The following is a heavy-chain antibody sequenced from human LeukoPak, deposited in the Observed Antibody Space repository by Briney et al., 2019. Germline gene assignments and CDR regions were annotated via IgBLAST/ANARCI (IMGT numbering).Heavy chain of an antibody. Sequence: PGRSLRLSCAVSGFTFSNYGMHWVRQAPGKGLEWVGFIRSKAYGGTTEYAASVKGRFTISRDDSKSIAYLQVNSLKTEDTGVYYCTRAGPWGVSSGGWEYYFDFWGQGTLVTVSS. CDR2: IRSKAYGGTT. CDR3: TRAGPWGVSSGGWEYYFDF. D-gene: IGHD3-10*01. V-gene: IGHV3-49*04. CDR1: GFTFSNYG. J-gene: IGHJ4*02.